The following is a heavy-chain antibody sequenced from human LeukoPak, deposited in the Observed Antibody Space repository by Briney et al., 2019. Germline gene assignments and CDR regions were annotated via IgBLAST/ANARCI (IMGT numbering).Heavy chain of an antibody. CDR3: ARTTEGYCRGRSCYSYYYYMDV. J-gene: IGHJ6*03. Sequence: PSETLSLTCTVSGGSISSYYWSWIRQPPGKGLEWIGYIHYSGSTNYNPSLKGRVTISVDTSKNQFSLKLSSVTAADTAVYYCARTTEGYCRGRSCYSYYYYMDVWGKGTTVTVSS. V-gene: IGHV4-59*01. CDR1: GGSISSYY. CDR2: IHYSGST. D-gene: IGHD2-15*01.